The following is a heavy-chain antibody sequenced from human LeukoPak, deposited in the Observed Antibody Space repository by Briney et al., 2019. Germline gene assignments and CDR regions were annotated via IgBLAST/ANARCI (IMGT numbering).Heavy chain of an antibody. Sequence: SETLSLTCAVYGGSFSGYYWTWIRQPPGKGLEWIGEINHSGSTHYNPSLKSRVTIPVDTPKYQFSLKLSSVTAADTAVYYCASLYYYDNSGYYRPPYYYYGMDVWGQGTAVTVSS. CDR3: ASLYYYDNSGYYRPPYYYYGMDV. CDR2: INHSGST. J-gene: IGHJ6*02. V-gene: IGHV4-34*01. CDR1: GGSFSGYY. D-gene: IGHD3-22*01.